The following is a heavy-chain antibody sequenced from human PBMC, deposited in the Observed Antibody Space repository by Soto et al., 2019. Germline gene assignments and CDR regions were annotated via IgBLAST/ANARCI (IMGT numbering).Heavy chain of an antibody. D-gene: IGHD4-17*01. J-gene: IGHJ4*02. Sequence: PSETLSLTCTVSGGSISSSSYYWGWIRQPPGKGLEWIGSIYYSGSTYYNPSLKSRVTISVDTSKNQFSLKLSSVTAADTAVYYCASSTIYGDYPPYFDYWGQGTLVTVSS. V-gene: IGHV4-39*01. CDR2: IYYSGST. CDR3: ASSTIYGDYPPYFDY. CDR1: GGSISSSSYY.